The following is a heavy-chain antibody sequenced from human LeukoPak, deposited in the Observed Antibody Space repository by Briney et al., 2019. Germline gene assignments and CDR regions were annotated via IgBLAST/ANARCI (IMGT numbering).Heavy chain of an antibody. CDR2: ISYSGTT. V-gene: IGHV4-39*07. CDR1: GGSISSRPYY. Sequence: SETLSLTCTVSGGSISSRPYYWGWVRQPPGKGLEWIGTISYSGTTYYSPSLKSRVTISLDTSKNQFSLKLSSVTAADTAIYYCARGSIAYYYMDVWGKGTTVTISS. J-gene: IGHJ6*03. D-gene: IGHD3-22*01. CDR3: ARGSIAYYYMDV.